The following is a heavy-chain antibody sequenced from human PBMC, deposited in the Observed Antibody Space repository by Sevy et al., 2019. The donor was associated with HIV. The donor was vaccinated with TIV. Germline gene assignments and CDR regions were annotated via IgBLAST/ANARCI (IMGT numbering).Heavy chain of an antibody. Sequence: ASVKVSCKASGFTFSSSAIQWVRQAPGQRLEWIGWIIVGSGLTKYALRFQERVIISRDMSTDTTYMEVTSLRSEDTAVYYCEAELYSPTCCHFDLWGHGTLVTVSS. CDR2: IIVGSGLT. CDR3: EAELYSPTCCHFDL. V-gene: IGHV1-58*02. J-gene: IGHJ4*01. CDR1: GFTFSSSA. D-gene: IGHD2-2*01.